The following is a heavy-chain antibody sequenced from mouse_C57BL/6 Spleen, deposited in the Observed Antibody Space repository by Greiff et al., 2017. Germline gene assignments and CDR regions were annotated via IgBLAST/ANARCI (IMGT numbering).Heavy chain of an antibody. CDR1: GYAFSSSW. CDR3: AKKIYYGNYFDY. D-gene: IGHD2-1*01. Sequence: VKLVESGPERVKPGASVKISCKASGYAFSSSWMNWVKQRPGKGLEWIGRIYPGDGDTNYNGKFKGKATLTADKSSSTAYMQLSSLTSEDSAVYFCAKKIYYGNYFDYWGQGTTLTVSS. J-gene: IGHJ2*01. V-gene: IGHV1-82*01. CDR2: IYPGDGDT.